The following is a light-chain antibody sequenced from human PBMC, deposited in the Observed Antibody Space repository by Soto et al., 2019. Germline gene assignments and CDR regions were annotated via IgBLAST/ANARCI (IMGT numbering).Light chain of an antibody. J-gene: IGKJ1*01. CDR2: GAS. CDR1: QSVSSSY. V-gene: IGKV3-20*01. CDR3: QQYGDSPWT. Sequence: EIVLTQSPGTLSLSPGERATLSCRASQSVSSSYLAWYQQKPGQAPRLLIYGASSRATGIPDRFSGSGSGTDITLTISRLEPEDFAMYYCQQYGDSPWTFGQGTKVEIK.